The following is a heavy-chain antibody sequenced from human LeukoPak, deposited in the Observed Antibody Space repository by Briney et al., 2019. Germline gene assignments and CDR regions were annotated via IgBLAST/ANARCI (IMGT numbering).Heavy chain of an antibody. V-gene: IGHV4-34*01. CDR2: INHSGST. Sequence: SETLSLTCAVYGGSFSGYYWSWIRQPPGKGLEWIGEINHSGSTNYNPSLKSRVTMSVDTSKNQFSLKLSSVTAADTAVYYCARDLSSSSWNDYWGQGTLVTVSS. J-gene: IGHJ4*02. D-gene: IGHD6-13*01. CDR1: GGSFSGYY. CDR3: ARDLSSSSWNDY.